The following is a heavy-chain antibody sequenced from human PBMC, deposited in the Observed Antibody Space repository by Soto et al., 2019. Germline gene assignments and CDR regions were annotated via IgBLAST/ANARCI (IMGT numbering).Heavy chain of an antibody. Sequence: KPSETLSLTCSVSGRSMSSNYWSWIRQSPDKGLVWLGYVFYGGTDYNPSLGGRVSMSVETSKSQFSLKLTSVTVADTAVYYCASYRGALYFESWGPGILVTVSS. J-gene: IGHJ4*02. CDR1: GRSMSSNY. CDR3: ASYRGALYFES. V-gene: IGHV4-59*01. CDR2: VFYGGT. D-gene: IGHD3-16*01.